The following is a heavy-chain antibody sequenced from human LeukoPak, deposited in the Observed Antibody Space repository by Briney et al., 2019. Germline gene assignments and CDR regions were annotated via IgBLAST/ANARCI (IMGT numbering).Heavy chain of an antibody. V-gene: IGHV4-59*01. D-gene: IGHD4-17*01. CDR1: GDSISSYY. CDR2: INYSGNT. J-gene: IGHJ4*02. Sequence: SETLSLTCTVSGDSISSYYWSWIRQPPGKGLEWMGYINYSGNTNYNPSLKSRVTISVDTSKNQFSLRLTSVTAADTAVYYRAREGRQDYVYFDCWGQGTLVTVSS. CDR3: AREGRQDYVYFDC.